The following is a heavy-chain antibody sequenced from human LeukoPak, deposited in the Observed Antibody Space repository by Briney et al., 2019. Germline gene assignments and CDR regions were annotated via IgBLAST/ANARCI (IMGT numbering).Heavy chain of an antibody. CDR2: ISSSGSTM. J-gene: IGHJ4*02. CDR1: GFSFSSYE. CDR3: ARHNGWYDY. V-gene: IGHV3-48*03. D-gene: IGHD6-19*01. Sequence: PGGSLRLSCAASGFSFSSYEMNWVRQAPGKGLEWISYISSSGSTMYADSVKGRFTISRDNAKNSLHPQMNSLRAEDTAVYYCARHNGWYDYWGQGTLVTVSS.